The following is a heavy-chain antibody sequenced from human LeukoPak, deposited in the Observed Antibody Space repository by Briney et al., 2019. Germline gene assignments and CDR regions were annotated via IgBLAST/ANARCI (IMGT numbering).Heavy chain of an antibody. V-gene: IGHV4-34*01. CDR2: INLTGRT. D-gene: IGHD3-3*01. CDR1: GGSFSGYY. Sequence: SETLSLTCAVYGGSFSGYYWSWIRQPPGKALEWIGEINLTGRTNYNPSLKSRVTISLDTSKNHFSLKLNSVTAADTAVYYCARGGGGVIITSYYYYLDVWAKGTTVTVSS. J-gene: IGHJ6*03. CDR3: ARGGGGVIITSYYYYLDV.